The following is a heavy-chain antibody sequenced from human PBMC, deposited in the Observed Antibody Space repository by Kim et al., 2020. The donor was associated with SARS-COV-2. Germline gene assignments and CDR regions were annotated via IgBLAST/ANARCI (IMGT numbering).Heavy chain of an antibody. CDR1: GYTFSTSG. Sequence: ASVKVSCKTSGYTFSTSGVSWVRQAPGQGLEWMGWITVYNGNTNYAQKLQGRVTMTTDTSTRTAYMELRSLTSDDTAVYYCARGGGSYWYVDYWGQGTLVTVSS. V-gene: IGHV1-18*01. J-gene: IGHJ4*02. CDR2: ITVYNGNT. D-gene: IGHD3-16*01. CDR3: ARGGGSYWYVDY.